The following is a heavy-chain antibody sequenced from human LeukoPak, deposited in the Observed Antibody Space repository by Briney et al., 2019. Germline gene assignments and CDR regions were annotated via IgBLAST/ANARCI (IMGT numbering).Heavy chain of an antibody. Sequence: ASVKVSCKASGYTFTSYGISWVRQAPGQGLEWMGWISAYNGNTNYAQKLQGRVTMTTDTSTSTAYMELRSLRPDDTAVYYCARDYYGSGSADAFDIWGQGTMVTVSS. J-gene: IGHJ3*02. D-gene: IGHD3-10*01. CDR2: ISAYNGNT. CDR3: ARDYYGSGSADAFDI. V-gene: IGHV1-18*01. CDR1: GYTFTSYG.